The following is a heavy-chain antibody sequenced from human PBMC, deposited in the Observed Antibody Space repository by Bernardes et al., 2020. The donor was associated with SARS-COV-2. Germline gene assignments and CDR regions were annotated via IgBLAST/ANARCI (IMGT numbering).Heavy chain of an antibody. CDR3: TRRGLVGAPDAYHYYGMDV. D-gene: IGHD1-26*01. CDR1: GYIFTGYY. V-gene: IGHV1-2*02. Sequence: SVKVSCEASGYIFTGYYIHWVRQAPGQGLEWMGWINPNSGVTNYAQEFQGRVTMTRDTSSSTAYLDLSGLRFNDTAVYYCTRRGLVGAPDAYHYYGMDVWGQGTTVVVS. J-gene: IGHJ6*02. CDR2: INPNSGVT.